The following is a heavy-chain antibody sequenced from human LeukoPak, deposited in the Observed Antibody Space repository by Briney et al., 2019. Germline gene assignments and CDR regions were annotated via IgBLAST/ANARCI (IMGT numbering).Heavy chain of an antibody. CDR2: IYYSGST. V-gene: IGHV4-39*07. J-gene: IGHJ5*02. CDR1: GGSISSGVYY. Sequence: SETLSLTCTVSGGSISSGVYYWGWIRQPPGKGLEWIGSIYYSGSTYYNPSLKSRVTISVDTSKNQFSLKLSSVTAADTAVYYCARRPRIIAAAGTRWFDPWGQGTLVTVSS. CDR3: ARRPRIIAAAGTRWFDP. D-gene: IGHD6-13*01.